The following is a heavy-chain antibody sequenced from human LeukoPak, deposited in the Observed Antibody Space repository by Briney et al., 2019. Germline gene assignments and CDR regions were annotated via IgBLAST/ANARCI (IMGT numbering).Heavy chain of an antibody. J-gene: IGHJ4*02. CDR2: ISAYNGNT. CDR3: ARDQDEYYYGSDN. CDR1: GYTFTSYG. D-gene: IGHD3-10*01. Sequence: ASVKVSCKASGYTFTSYGISWVRQAPGQELEGMGWISAYNGNTNYAQKLQGRVSMTTDKSTSTAYMELRSLRSDDAAVYYCARDQDEYYYGSDNWGQGTLVTVSS. V-gene: IGHV1-18*01.